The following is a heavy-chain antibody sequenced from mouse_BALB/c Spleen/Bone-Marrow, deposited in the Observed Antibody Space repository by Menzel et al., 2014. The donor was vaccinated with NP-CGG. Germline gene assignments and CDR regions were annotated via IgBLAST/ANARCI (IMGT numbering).Heavy chain of an antibody. CDR3: AREAGYYYAMDY. CDR1: GYSLTSYW. J-gene: IGHJ4*01. D-gene: IGHD2-2*01. V-gene: IGHV1S127*01. CDR2: IDPSDSET. Sequence: QVQLQQSGPQLVRPGASVKISCKASGYSLTSYWMHWVKQRPGQGLEWIGMIDPSDSETRLNQKFKDKATLTVDKSSSTAYMQLSSPTSEDSAVYYCAREAGYYYAMDYWGQGTSVTVSS.